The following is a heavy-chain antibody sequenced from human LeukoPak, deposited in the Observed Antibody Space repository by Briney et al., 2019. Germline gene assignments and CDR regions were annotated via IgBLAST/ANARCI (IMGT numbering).Heavy chain of an antibody. Sequence: GGSLRLSCAGSGFTFSSYAMTWVRQAPGKGLEWVSTISGSGGTFYADSVRGRFTVSRDNSKNTLYLQMNSLRAEDTAVYYCAEDNGRGMGLEAFDYWGQGTLVIVSS. CDR3: AEDNGRGMGLEAFDY. J-gene: IGHJ4*02. D-gene: IGHD3-10*01. V-gene: IGHV3-23*01. CDR1: GFTFSSYA. CDR2: ISGSGGT.